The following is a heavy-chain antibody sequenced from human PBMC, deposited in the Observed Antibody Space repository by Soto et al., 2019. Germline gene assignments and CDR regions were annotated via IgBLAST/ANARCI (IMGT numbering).Heavy chain of an antibody. CDR1: GGSFSGYY. J-gene: IGHJ4*02. Sequence: PSETLSLTCAVYGGSFSGYYWSWIRQPPGKGLEWIGEINHSGSTNYNPSLKSRVTISVDTSKNQFSLKLSSVTAADTAVYYCARERVRGIVVAGKQPESFDYWGQGTLLTVSS. CDR2: INHSGST. CDR3: ARERVRGIVVAGKQPESFDY. V-gene: IGHV4-34*01. D-gene: IGHD6-19*01.